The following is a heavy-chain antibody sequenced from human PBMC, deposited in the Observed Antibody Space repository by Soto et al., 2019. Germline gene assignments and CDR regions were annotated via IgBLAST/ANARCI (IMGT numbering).Heavy chain of an antibody. CDR3: LNIPHY. Sequence: QVQLVQSGAEVKKPGSSVKVSCKASGGTFSSYTISWVRQAPGQGLEWMGRIIPILGIANYAQKFQGRVTSTADKSTSTAYMELSSLSSDDTAVYYCLNIPHYWGQGTLVTVSS. CDR2: IIPILGIA. V-gene: IGHV1-69*02. J-gene: IGHJ4*02. CDR1: GGTFSSYT.